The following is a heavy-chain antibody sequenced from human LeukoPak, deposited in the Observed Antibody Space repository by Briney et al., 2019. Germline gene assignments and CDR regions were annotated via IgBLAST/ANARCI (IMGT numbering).Heavy chain of an antibody. J-gene: IGHJ4*02. V-gene: IGHV3-30*02. CDR3: ARDQSSSWTD. CDR1: GFTFSTYG. D-gene: IGHD6-13*01. CDR2: IRYDGINK. Sequence: GGSLRLSCAASGFTFSTYGMHWVRQAPGKGLEWVTFIRYDGINKYYANSVKGRFTISRDNSKNTLFLQMNSLRAEDTAVYYCARDQSSSWTDWGQGTLVTVSS.